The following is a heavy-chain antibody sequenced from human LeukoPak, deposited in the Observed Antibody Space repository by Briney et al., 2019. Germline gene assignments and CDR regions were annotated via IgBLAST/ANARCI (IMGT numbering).Heavy chain of an antibody. Sequence: SETLSLTCTVSGGSISSYYWSWIRQPAGKGLEWIGYIYSSGRTNHNPSLKSRVTISVSTSRNQFSLKLSSVTAADTAVYYCARHLDYGDHQGAFDIWSQGTMVTVSS. CDR2: IYSSGRT. V-gene: IGHV4-59*08. CDR1: GGSISSYY. D-gene: IGHD4-17*01. CDR3: ARHLDYGDHQGAFDI. J-gene: IGHJ3*02.